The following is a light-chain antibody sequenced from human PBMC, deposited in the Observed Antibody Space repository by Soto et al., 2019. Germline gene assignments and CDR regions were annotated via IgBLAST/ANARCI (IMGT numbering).Light chain of an antibody. CDR1: QSLLAGNGYTY. CDR3: MQALQTPRT. Sequence: DIVMTQSPLSLPVTPGEPASISCRSSQSLLAGNGYTYLDWYLQKPGQPPHLLIFLASNRASGVPDRVSGIGSETDFTLTISRVEAEDVGTYYCMQALQTPRTFGQGTKLEIK. V-gene: IGKV2-28*01. CDR2: LAS. J-gene: IGKJ2*01.